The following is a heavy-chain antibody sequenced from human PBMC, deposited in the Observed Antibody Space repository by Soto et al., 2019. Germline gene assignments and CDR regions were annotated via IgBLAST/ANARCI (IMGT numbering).Heavy chain of an antibody. D-gene: IGHD2-2*01. CDR3: ARGHTTSPNWFDP. Sequence: EVQLVESGGGLVQPEGSLRLSCAASGFTFSSYWMSWVRQAPGKGLEWVANIKQDGSEKFYVDSVKGRFTISKDNAKNSVYLQMNSLRAEDTAVYYCARGHTTSPNWFDPWGQGTLVIVSS. CDR1: GFTFSSYW. V-gene: IGHV3-7*03. CDR2: IKQDGSEK. J-gene: IGHJ5*02.